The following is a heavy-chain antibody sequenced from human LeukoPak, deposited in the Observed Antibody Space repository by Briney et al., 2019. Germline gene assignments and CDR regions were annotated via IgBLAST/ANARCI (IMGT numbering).Heavy chain of an antibody. CDR2: IYSGGTT. CDR1: GFTVSNNY. CDR3: ARAANSSDYSAGYWYFDL. Sequence: PGGSLRLSCAASGFTVSNNYMNWVRQAPGKGLEWVSVIYSGGTTYYADSVKGRFTISRDNSKNTLYLQMNSLGAEDTAVYYCARAANSSDYSAGYWYFDLWGRGTLVTVSS. V-gene: IGHV3-53*01. D-gene: IGHD3-22*01. J-gene: IGHJ2*01.